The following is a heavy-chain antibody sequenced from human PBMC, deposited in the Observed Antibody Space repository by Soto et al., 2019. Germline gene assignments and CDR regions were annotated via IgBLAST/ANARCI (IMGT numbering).Heavy chain of an antibody. D-gene: IGHD3-3*01. V-gene: IGHV1-3*01. Sequence: QVPLVQSGAEVKKPGASVKVSCKASGYTFTSYAMHWVRQAPGQRLEWMGWINAGNGNTKYSQKFQGRVTITRDTSASTAYMELSSLRSEDTAVYYCARIRPLYDFWSGYYDYWGQGTLVTVSS. CDR3: ARIRPLYDFWSGYYDY. CDR1: GYTFTSYA. J-gene: IGHJ4*02. CDR2: INAGNGNT.